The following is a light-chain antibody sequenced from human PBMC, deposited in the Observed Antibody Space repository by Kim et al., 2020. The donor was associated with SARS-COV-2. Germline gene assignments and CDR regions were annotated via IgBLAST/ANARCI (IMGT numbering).Light chain of an antibody. V-gene: IGKV1-39*01. CDR3: QQSYITPFT. J-gene: IGKJ3*01. Sequence: DIQMTQSPYSLSASVGDRVTITCRTTQRISSHLNWYQQKPGRAPKLLISAASNLQGGVPSRFSGSGSKTDFTLTISSLQPEDFATYFCQQSYITPFTFGPGTKVDIK. CDR1: QRISSH. CDR2: AAS.